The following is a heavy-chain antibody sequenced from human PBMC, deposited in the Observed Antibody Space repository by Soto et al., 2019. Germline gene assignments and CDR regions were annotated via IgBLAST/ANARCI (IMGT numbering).Heavy chain of an antibody. J-gene: IGHJ3*02. CDR1: GGSFSGYY. CDR3: ARVSVGTPKIHDAFDI. CDR2: INHSGST. D-gene: IGHD2-21*02. Sequence: SETLSLTCAVYGGSFSGYYWSWIRQPPGKGLEWIGEINHSGSTNYNPSLKSRVTISVDTSKNLFSLKLSSVTAADTAVYYCARVSVGTPKIHDAFDIWGQGTMVTVSS. V-gene: IGHV4-34*01.